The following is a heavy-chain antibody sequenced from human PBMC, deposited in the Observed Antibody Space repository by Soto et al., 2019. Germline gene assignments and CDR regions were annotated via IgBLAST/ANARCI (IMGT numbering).Heavy chain of an antibody. V-gene: IGHV1-18*01. CDR2: ISAYNGNT. D-gene: IGHD1-26*01. CDR3: AITVGATIRWFVP. CDR1: GXSNATNG. Sequence: GASVKVTCKAPGXSNATNGVSWVRQAPAQGLEWMGWISAYNGNTNYAQKLQGRLTMTTDTSTSTVYMELSNFISDDTAVYYCAITVGATIRWFVPWG. J-gene: IGHJ5*02.